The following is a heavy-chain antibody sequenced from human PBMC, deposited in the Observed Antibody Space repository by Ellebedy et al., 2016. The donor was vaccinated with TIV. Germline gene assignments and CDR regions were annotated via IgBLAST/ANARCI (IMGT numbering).Heavy chain of an antibody. CDR1: GFTFTSYW. D-gene: IGHD3-22*01. CDR2: INQDGSRI. V-gene: IGHV3-7*03. J-gene: IGHJ6*02. CDR3: ARDGAYGDYSLGYYGMDV. Sequence: GGSLRLSCAASGFTFTSYWMSWVRQAPGKGLEWVANINQDGSRIYYVDSVKGRFTISRDNAKNSVFLRMNTLRVEDTAVYHCARDGAYGDYSLGYYGMDVWGQGTTVTVSS.